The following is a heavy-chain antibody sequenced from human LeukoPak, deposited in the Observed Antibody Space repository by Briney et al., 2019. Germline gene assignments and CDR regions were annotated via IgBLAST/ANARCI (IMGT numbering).Heavy chain of an antibody. CDR3: ASNSFDYYGSGSYSVDY. D-gene: IGHD3-10*01. Sequence: PSETLSLTCTVSGGSISSYYWSWIRQPPGKGLEWIGYIYYSGSTNYNPSLKSRVTISVDTSKNRFSLKLSSVTAADTAVYYCASNSFDYYGSGSYSVDYWGQGTLVTVSS. CDR1: GGSISSYY. J-gene: IGHJ4*02. V-gene: IGHV4-59*12. CDR2: IYYSGST.